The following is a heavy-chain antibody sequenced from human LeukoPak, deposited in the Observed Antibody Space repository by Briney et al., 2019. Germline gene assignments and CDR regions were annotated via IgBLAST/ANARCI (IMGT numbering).Heavy chain of an antibody. J-gene: IGHJ4*02. CDR1: GFTFSSYE. V-gene: IGHV3-48*03. CDR2: ISSSGSTI. CDR3: ARPGRIRRYDILTGYSSFDY. Sequence: PSGGSLRLSCAASGFTFSSYEMNWVRQAPGKGLEWVSYISSSGSTIYYADSVKGRFTISRDNAKNSLYLQMNSLRAEDTAVYYCARPGRIRRYDILTGYSSFDYWGQGTLVTVSS. D-gene: IGHD3-9*01.